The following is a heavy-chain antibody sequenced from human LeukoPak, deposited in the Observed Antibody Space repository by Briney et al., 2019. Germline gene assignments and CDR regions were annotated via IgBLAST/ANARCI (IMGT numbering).Heavy chain of an antibody. CDR3: ARGVRGYSYGSRFDY. CDR2: IGSSGGTI. CDR1: GFTFNDYY. J-gene: IGHJ4*02. D-gene: IGHD5-18*01. V-gene: IGHV3-11*04. Sequence: GGSLRLSCAASGFTFNDYYMSWIRQAPGEGLEWVSYIGSSGGTIYYTDFVKGRFTISRDNAKNSLYLQMNSLRDEDTAVYYCARGVRGYSYGSRFDYWGQGTLVTVSS.